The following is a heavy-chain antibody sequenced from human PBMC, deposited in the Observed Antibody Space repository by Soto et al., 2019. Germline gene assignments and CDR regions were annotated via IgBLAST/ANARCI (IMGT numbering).Heavy chain of an antibody. CDR1: GFSFSNFA. J-gene: IGHJ4*02. D-gene: IGHD5-12*01. CDR3: AKRSGGYSEFDY. Sequence: EVQLLESGGGLVQPGGSLRLSCAASGFSFSNFAMNWVRQPPGKGREWVSGVDYSGSYPFYAASVKGRFTISRDNSKNMVYLALNSLRAEDTAVYYCAKRSGGYSEFDYWGQGTLVIVSS. V-gene: IGHV3-23*01. CDR2: VDYSGSYP.